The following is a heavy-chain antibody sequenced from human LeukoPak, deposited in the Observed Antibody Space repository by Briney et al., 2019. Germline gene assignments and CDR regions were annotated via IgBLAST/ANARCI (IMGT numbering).Heavy chain of an antibody. D-gene: IGHD2-8*01. Sequence: GGSLRLSCTASGFAFSSYAMTWVRRAPGKGLEWVSRIWNNGDYTKYADSVRGRVAISRDRTKNTLYLQMNRLRVDDTAVYYCAKDPNGDYIGAFDVWGQGIMVTVSS. CDR3: AKDPNGDYIGAFDV. J-gene: IGHJ3*01. V-gene: IGHV3-23*01. CDR1: GFAFSSYA. CDR2: IWNNGDYT.